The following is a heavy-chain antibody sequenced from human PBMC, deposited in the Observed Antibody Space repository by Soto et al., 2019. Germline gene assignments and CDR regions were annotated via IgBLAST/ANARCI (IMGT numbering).Heavy chain of an antibody. V-gene: IGHV3-23*01. CDR3: ARDHYDSSGYWDY. CDR2: ISGSGGST. J-gene: IGHJ4*02. D-gene: IGHD3-22*01. Sequence: GGSLRLSCAASGFTFSSYAMSWVRQAPGKGLEWVSAISGSGGSTYYADSVKGRFTISRDNSKNTLYLQMNSLRAEDTAVYYCARDHYDSSGYWDYWGQGTLVTVSS. CDR1: GFTFSSYA.